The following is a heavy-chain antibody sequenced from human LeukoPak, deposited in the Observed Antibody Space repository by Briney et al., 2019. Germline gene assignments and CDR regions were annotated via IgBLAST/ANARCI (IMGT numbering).Heavy chain of an antibody. CDR1: GVSFSGYY. J-gene: IGHJ3*02. CDR2: INHSGST. V-gene: IGHV4-34*01. Sequence: SETLSLTCAVYGVSFSGYYWSWIRQPPGKGLEWIGEINHSGSTNYNPSLKRRVTISVDTSKNQFSVKLSSVTAADTAVYYCARRRSAFLPISPFDIWGQGTMVTVSS. CDR3: ARRRSAFLPISPFDI. D-gene: IGHD2-2*01.